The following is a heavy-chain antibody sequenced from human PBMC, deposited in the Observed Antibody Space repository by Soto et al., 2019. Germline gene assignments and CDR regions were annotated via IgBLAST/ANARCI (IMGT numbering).Heavy chain of an antibody. V-gene: IGHV3-30*18. Sequence: GGSLRLSCAASGFTFSSYGMHWVRQAPGKGLEWVAVISYDGSNKYYADSVKGRFTISRDNSKNTLYLQMNSLRAEDTAVYYCANWGFTVCSGGTSNRVYYYYSMTVGGKGTT. D-gene: IGHD2-15*01. J-gene: IGHJ6*03. CDR2: ISYDGSNK. CDR3: ANWGFTVCSGGTSNRVYYYYSMTV. CDR1: GFTFSSYG.